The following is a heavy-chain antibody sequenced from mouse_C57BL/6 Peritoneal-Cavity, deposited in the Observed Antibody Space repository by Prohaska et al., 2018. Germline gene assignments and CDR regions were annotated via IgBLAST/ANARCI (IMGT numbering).Heavy chain of an antibody. V-gene: IGHV5-16*01. J-gene: IGHJ1*03. CDR3: ARGGELRRYFDD. Sequence: EVKLVESEGGLVQPGSSMKLSCTVSGFTFSDNYMAWVRQVPEQSLEWVANINYDGSSTYYLDSLKSRFIISRDNAKNIIYLHMSSLKSEDTDSYYCARGGELRRYFDDWGTGTTVTVSS. CDR2: INYDGSST. CDR1: GFTFSDNY. D-gene: IGHD4-1*01.